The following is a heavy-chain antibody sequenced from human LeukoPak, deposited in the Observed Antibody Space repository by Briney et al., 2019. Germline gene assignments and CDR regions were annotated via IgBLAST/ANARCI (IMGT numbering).Heavy chain of an antibody. Sequence: GGSLRLSCAASGFTFSSYNMNRVRQAPGKGLEWVSSISSSSTYIYYADSVRGRFTISRDNAKNSLYLLMNSLRAEDTAVYYCATVLSGPSWGQGTLVTVSS. D-gene: IGHD3-10*01. J-gene: IGHJ5*02. CDR2: ISSSSTYI. CDR1: GFTFSSYN. V-gene: IGHV3-21*01. CDR3: ATVLSGPS.